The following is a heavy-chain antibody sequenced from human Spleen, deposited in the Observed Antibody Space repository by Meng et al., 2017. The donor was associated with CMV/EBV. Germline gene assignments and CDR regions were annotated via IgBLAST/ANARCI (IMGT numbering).Heavy chain of an antibody. CDR2: IQVIGHT. V-gene: IGHV4-4*07. CDR1: GASNNNYN. J-gene: IGHJ4*02. CDR3: AGSRPGGGACDY. Sequence: QMQIQVSGPGLVKPSETPSLTCIVSGASNNNYNWNWVRQPAGQGLELIGLIQVIGHTVYNPSLKSRVTVSLDASKSQFSLTLNSVTAADTATYYCAGSRPGGGACDYWGQGILVTVSS. D-gene: IGHD3-16*01.